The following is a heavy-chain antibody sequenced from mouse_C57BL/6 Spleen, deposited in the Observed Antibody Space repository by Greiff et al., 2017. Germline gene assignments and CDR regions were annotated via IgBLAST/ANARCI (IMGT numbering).Heavy chain of an antibody. V-gene: IGHV1-53*01. CDR2: INPSNGGT. D-gene: IGHD2-3*01. J-gene: IGHJ3*01. CDR3: ALYDGYYEAWFAY. CDR1: GYTFTSYW. Sequence: QVQLQQPGTELVKPGASVKLSCKASGYTFTSYWMHWVKQRPGQGLEWIGNINPSNGGTNYNEKFKSKATLTVDKSSSTAYMQLSSLTSEASAVYYCALYDGYYEAWFAYWGQGTLVTVSA.